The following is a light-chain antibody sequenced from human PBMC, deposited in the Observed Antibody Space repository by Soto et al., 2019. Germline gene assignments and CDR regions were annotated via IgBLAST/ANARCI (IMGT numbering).Light chain of an antibody. J-gene: IGLJ1*01. CDR1: SSDVGAYEY. CDR3: NSYTAFNTRV. V-gene: IGLV2-14*01. Sequence: QSALAQPASVSGSLGQSITISCTGTSSDVGAYEYVSWYQQHPGKVPKLLIYEVSDRPPGISDRFSGAKSGNTASLTISRSQSEDEPDYYCNSYTAFNTRVFETGTTLTVL. CDR2: EVS.